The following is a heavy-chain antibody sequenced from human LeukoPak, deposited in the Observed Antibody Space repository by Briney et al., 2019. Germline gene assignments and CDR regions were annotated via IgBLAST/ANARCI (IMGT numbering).Heavy chain of an antibody. CDR3: ARGELLWFGESSNWFDP. D-gene: IGHD3-10*01. V-gene: IGHV1-46*01. CDR1: GYTFTSYY. Sequence: ASVKVSCKASGYTFTSYYMHWVRQAPGQGLEWMGIINPSGGSTSYAQKFQGRVTITRDTSASTAYMELSSLRSEDMAVYYCARGELLWFGESSNWFDPWGQGTLVTVSS. J-gene: IGHJ5*02. CDR2: INPSGGST.